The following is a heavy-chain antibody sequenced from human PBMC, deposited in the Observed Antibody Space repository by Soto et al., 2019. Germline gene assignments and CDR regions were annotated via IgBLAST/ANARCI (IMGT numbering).Heavy chain of an antibody. CDR1: GDPISSSSFY. V-gene: IGHV4-39*01. Sequence: SGILSLTCTVSGDPISSSSFYWGWIRQAPGKGLEWLATIYYTGYTYHNPSLKSHVTISVDTSKDQFSLKLTSVTAADTALYYCARSAIATHWFFDLWGRGTLVTVSS. D-gene: IGHD5-18*01. J-gene: IGHJ2*01. CDR2: IYYTGYT. CDR3: ARSAIATHWFFDL.